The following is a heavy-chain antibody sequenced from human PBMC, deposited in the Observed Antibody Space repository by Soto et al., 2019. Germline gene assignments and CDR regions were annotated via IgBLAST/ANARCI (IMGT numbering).Heavy chain of an antibody. CDR1: GGSISSADYY. CDR3: ARYTWRRYFDY. D-gene: IGHD3-3*01. J-gene: IGHJ4*02. Sequence: SETLSLTCTVSGGSISSADYYWTWVRQSPGRGLEWIGNIYYSGTTYYNPSLQSRLGMSVDTSKNLFSLKLTSVTAADTAIYFCARYTWRRYFDYWGQGTLVTVSS. V-gene: IGHV4-30-4*01. CDR2: IYYSGTT.